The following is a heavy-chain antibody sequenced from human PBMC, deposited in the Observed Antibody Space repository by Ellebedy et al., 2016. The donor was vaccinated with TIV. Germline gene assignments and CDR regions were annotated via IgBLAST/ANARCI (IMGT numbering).Heavy chain of an antibody. CDR3: ARVADGGSYWVYYFDY. CDR1: GFTFSSYE. CDR2: ISSSGSTI. Sequence: GGSLRLSCAASGFTFSSYEMNWVRQAPGKGLEWVSYISSSGSTIYYADSVKGRFTISRDNAKNSLYLQMNSLRAEDTAVYYCARVADGGSYWVYYFDYWGQGTLVTVSS. J-gene: IGHJ4*02. V-gene: IGHV3-48*03. D-gene: IGHD1-26*01.